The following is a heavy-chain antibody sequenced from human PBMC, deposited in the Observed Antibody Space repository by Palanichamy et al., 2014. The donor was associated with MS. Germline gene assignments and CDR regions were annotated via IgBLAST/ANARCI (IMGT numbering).Heavy chain of an antibody. Sequence: QVQLVESGGGVVQPGRSLRLSCAASGFTFTNYGFHWVRQAPGKGLEWVALIWYDGSNKYYADSVKGRFTISRGNSKNTLYLQMNSLRAEDTAVYFCARDIGTVGAIFDCWGQGTLVTVSS. CDR1: GFTFTNYG. J-gene: IGHJ4*02. CDR3: ARDIGTVGAIFDC. D-gene: IGHD1-26*01. CDR2: IWYDGSNK. V-gene: IGHV3-33*01.